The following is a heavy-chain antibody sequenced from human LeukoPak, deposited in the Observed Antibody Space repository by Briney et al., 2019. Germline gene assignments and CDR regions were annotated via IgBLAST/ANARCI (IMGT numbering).Heavy chain of an antibody. CDR2: IIPIFGTA. V-gene: IGHV1-69*01. J-gene: IGHJ3*02. CDR1: GGTFSSYA. D-gene: IGHD3-22*01. Sequence: ASVKVSCKASGGTFSSYAISWVRQAPGQGLEWMGGIIPIFGTANYAQKFQGRVTITADESTSTAYMELSSLRSEDTAVYYCARAIIIVVVADAFDIWGQGTMVTVSS. CDR3: ARAIIIVVVADAFDI.